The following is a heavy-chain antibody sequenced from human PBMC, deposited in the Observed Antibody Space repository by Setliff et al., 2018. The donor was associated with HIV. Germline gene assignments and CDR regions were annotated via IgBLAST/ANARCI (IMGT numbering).Heavy chain of an antibody. Sequence: SETLSLTCLVFGYSITNGNYWAWIRQSPGKGLEWIGSIYSTGHTYYNPSHKSRLTMSVDTAKNRFSLKLSSVTAADTAVYFCARKVGGDFDYWGQGTLVTVSS. V-gene: IGHV4-38-2*01. CDR3: ARKVGGDFDY. J-gene: IGHJ4*02. CDR2: IYSTGHT. D-gene: IGHD2-2*01. CDR1: GYSITNGNY.